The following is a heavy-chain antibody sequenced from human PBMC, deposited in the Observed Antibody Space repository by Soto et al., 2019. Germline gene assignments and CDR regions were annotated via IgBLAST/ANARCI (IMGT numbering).Heavy chain of an antibody. CDR2: INHSGST. Sequence: SETLSLTCGVYGGSFSGYYWSWIRQPPGKGLEWIGEINHSGSTNYNPSLKSRVTISVDTSKNQFSLKLSSVTAADTAVYYCARVRLGYDFWSGYVRTYGMDGWGQGTTVT. D-gene: IGHD3-3*01. CDR1: GGSFSGYY. CDR3: ARVRLGYDFWSGYVRTYGMDG. J-gene: IGHJ6*02. V-gene: IGHV4-34*01.